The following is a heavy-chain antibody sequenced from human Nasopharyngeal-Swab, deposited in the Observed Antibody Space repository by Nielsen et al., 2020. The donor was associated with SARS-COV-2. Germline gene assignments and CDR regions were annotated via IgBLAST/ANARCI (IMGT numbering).Heavy chain of an antibody. V-gene: IGHV3-11*01. J-gene: IGHJ6*02. CDR1: GFTFSDYY. CDR2: ISSSGSTI. CDR3: AKDGGLTTFPYYYYGMDV. D-gene: IGHD4/OR15-4a*01. Sequence: GGSLRLSCAASGFTFSDYYMSWIRQAPGKGLEWVSYISSSGSTIYYADSVKGRFTISRDNAKNSLYLQMNSLRAEDTAVYYCAKDGGLTTFPYYYYGMDVWGQGTTVTVSS.